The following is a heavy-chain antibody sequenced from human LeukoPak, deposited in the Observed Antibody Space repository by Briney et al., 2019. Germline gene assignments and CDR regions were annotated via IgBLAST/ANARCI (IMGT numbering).Heavy chain of an antibody. V-gene: IGHV3-30-3*01. CDR1: GFTFSSYA. Sequence: AGGSLRLSCAASGFTFSSYAMHWVRQAPGKGLEWVAVISYDGSNKYYADSVKGRFTISRDNSKNTLYLQMNSLRAEDTAVYYCARVVSDYHTTRLPGYWGQGTLVTVSS. CDR2: ISYDGSNK. CDR3: ARVVSDYHTTRLPGY. J-gene: IGHJ4*02. D-gene: IGHD4-11*01.